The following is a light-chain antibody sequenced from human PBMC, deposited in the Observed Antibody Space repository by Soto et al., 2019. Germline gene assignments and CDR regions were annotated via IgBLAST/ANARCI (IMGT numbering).Light chain of an antibody. J-gene: IGKJ1*01. V-gene: IGKV3-20*01. Sequence: EIVLTQSPGTLSLSPGERATLSCRASQSVSSSYLAWYQQKPGQAPRPLIYGASSRATGIPVRFSGSGSGTDFTLTISRLEPEDFAVYYCHQYGSSSWTFGQGTKVDIK. CDR1: QSVSSSY. CDR3: HQYGSSSWT. CDR2: GAS.